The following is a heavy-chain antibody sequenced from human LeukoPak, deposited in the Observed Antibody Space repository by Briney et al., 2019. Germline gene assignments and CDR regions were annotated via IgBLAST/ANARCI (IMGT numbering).Heavy chain of an antibody. V-gene: IGHV3-23*01. J-gene: IGHJ4*02. CDR3: AKEHDSTNAAPEWGFDS. CDR1: GFTFSVYA. Sequence: GGSLRLSRAPSGFTFSVYALSCVPQAPGRGLEWVSGIVGSSSHTKDADFVRGRFTFCRDNSRNTLFLQLKTLTAKHTGVYFCAKEHDSTNAAPEWGFDSWGQGSLVIVSS. D-gene: IGHD3-3*01. CDR2: IVGSSSHT.